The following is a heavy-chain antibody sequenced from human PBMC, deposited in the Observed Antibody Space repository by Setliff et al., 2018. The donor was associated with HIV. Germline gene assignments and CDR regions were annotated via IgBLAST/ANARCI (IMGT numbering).Heavy chain of an antibody. D-gene: IGHD6-13*01. V-gene: IGHV1-18*01. CDR3: ARGRSRAKDAFEI. CDR1: GYTFTSYD. Sequence: GASVKVSCKASGYTFTSYDISWVRQAPGQGLEWMGWISTYNGNTNYAQKLQGRVTMTTDTSTRTAYMELRSLRTDDTAVYYCARGRSRAKDAFEIWGQGTMVTVSS. J-gene: IGHJ3*02. CDR2: ISTYNGNT.